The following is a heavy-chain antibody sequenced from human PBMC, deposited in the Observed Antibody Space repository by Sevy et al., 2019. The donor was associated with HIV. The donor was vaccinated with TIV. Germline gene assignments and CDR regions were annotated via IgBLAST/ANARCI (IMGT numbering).Heavy chain of an antibody. Sequence: SETLSLTCSVSGASTSRDDYYWTWIRQHPGEGLEWIGYIFYGWSTYYTPSLKSRVTISADTSKSHFSLKLTSVTAADTAVYYCARGIAASDTYYFDSWGQGTLVTVSS. CDR2: IFYGWST. D-gene: IGHD6-13*01. CDR1: GASTSRDDYY. V-gene: IGHV4-31*03. CDR3: ARGIAASDTYYFDS. J-gene: IGHJ4*02.